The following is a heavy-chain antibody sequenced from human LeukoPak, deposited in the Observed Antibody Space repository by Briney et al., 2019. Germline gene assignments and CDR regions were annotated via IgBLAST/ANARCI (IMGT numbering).Heavy chain of an antibody. Sequence: GASVKVSCKASGYTFTSYDIYWVRQSTGQGLEWMGWMNPNSGNTGYAQKFQGRVTMTRNTSISTAYMELSSLRSDDTAVYYCARGLVVAGTGGYWGQGTLVTVSS. D-gene: IGHD6-19*01. CDR3: ARGLVVAGTGGY. J-gene: IGHJ4*02. CDR1: GYTFTSYD. V-gene: IGHV1-8*02. CDR2: MNPNSGNT.